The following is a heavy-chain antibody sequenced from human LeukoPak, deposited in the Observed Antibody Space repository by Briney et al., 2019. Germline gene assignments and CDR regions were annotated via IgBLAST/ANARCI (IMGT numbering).Heavy chain of an antibody. CDR1: GFTFSIYE. V-gene: IGHV3-21*01. D-gene: IGHD3-9*01. CDR2: ISSSSSYI. J-gene: IGHJ5*02. CDR3: ARGLYFDWLLRRYNWFDP. Sequence: PGGSLRLSCAAYGFTFSIYEMNWVRQAPGKGLEWVSSISSSSSYIYYADSVKGRFTISRDNAKNSLYLQMNSLRAEDTAVYYCARGLYFDWLLRRYNWFDPWGQGTLVTVSS.